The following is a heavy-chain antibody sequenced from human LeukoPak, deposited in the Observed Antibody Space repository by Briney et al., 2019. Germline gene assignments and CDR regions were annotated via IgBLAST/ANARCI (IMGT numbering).Heavy chain of an antibody. J-gene: IGHJ4*02. V-gene: IGHV3-30*02. CDR3: AKSRRDYAFWSGYY. CDR2: IRYDGRNK. D-gene: IGHD3-3*01. Sequence: GGSLRLSCAASGFTLSSHDMHWVRQAPGKGLEWVALIRYDGRNKYYADSVEGRFTISRDSSKNILYLQMNSLTSEDTAVYYCAKSRRDYAFWSGYYWGQGTLVTVSS. CDR1: GFTLSSHD.